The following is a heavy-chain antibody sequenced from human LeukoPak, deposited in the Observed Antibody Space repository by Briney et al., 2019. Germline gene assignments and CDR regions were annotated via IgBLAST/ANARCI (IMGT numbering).Heavy chain of an antibody. CDR2: IYSGGST. J-gene: IGHJ5*02. CDR3: ATNWFGP. CDR1: GFTVSSDY. Sequence: RGSLRLSCAASGFTVSSDYMRWVRQAPGKGLEWVSVIYSGGSTYYVDSVKGRFTISRDKYKNTVYLPMNSLSFEVTALYYSATNWFGPSGEGSLVTLSS. V-gene: IGHV3-53*05.